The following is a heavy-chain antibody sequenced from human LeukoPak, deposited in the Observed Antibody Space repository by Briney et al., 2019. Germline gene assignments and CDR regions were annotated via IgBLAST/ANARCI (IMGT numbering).Heavy chain of an antibody. CDR3: ARSPLHTYYYYYMDV. Sequence: SETLSLTCTVSGGSISSYYWSWIRQPAGKGLEWIGRIYTSGSTNYSPSLKSRVTMSVDTSKNQFSLKLSSVTAADTAVYYCARSPLHTYYYYYMDVWGKGTTVTVSS. V-gene: IGHV4-4*07. J-gene: IGHJ6*03. CDR1: GGSISSYY. CDR2: IYTSGST.